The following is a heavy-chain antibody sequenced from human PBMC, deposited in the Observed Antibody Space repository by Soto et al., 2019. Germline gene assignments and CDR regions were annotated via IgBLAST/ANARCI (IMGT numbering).Heavy chain of an antibody. CDR3: ARALTPSTVTAGGYYYYYMDV. D-gene: IGHD4-17*01. Sequence: PGGSLRLSCAASGFTFSSYAMHWVRQAPGKGLEYVSAISSNGGSTYYANSVKGRFTISRDNSKNTLYLQVGSLRAEDMAVYYCARALTPSTVTAGGYYYYYMDVWGKGTTVTVSS. CDR1: GFTFSSYA. V-gene: IGHV3-64*01. J-gene: IGHJ6*03. CDR2: ISSNGGST.